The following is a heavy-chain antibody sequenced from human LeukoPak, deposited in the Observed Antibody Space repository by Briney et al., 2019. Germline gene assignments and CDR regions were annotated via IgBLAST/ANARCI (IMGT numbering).Heavy chain of an antibody. Sequence: SVKVSCKASGGTFSSYAISWVRQAPGQGLEWMGGIIPIFGTANYAQKFQGRVTITADESTSTAYMELSSLRSEDTAVYYCARLPLRSIAVGYYGMDVWGQGTTATVSS. CDR2: IIPIFGTA. V-gene: IGHV1-69*13. CDR1: GGTFSSYA. CDR3: ARLPLRSIAVGYYGMDV. J-gene: IGHJ6*02. D-gene: IGHD6-6*01.